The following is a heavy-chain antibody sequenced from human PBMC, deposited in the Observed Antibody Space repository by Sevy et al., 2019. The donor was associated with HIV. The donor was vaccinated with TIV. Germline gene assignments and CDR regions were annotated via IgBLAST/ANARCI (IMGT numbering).Heavy chain of an antibody. CDR1: SGSISSYY. CDR3: TRAPPVRSGDDSLNWFDP. J-gene: IGHJ5*02. V-gene: IGHV4-59*01. D-gene: IGHD5-12*01. CDR2: IHSSGTT. Sequence: SETLSLTCTVSSGSISSYYWSWIRQPPGKGLEYIGYIHSSGTTNYNPPLKSRVTISVDTSKNQFSLNLSSVTAADRAVYYCTRAPPVRSGDDSLNWFDPWGQGTLVTVSS.